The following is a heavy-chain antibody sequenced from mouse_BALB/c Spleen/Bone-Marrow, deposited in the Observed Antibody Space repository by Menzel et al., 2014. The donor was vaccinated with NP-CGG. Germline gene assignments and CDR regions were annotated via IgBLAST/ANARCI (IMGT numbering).Heavy chain of an antibody. CDR2: INPSNGRT. J-gene: IGHJ4*01. Sequence: VQLQQSGAELVKPGASVKLSCKASGYTFTSYWMHWVKQRPGQGLEWIGEINPSNGRTNYNVKFKSKATLTVDKSSSTAYMQLSSLTSEDSAVYYCARGGGSYYAMDYWGQGTSVTVSS. CDR3: ARGGGSYYAMDY. V-gene: IGHV1S81*02. D-gene: IGHD1-1*02. CDR1: GYTFTSYW.